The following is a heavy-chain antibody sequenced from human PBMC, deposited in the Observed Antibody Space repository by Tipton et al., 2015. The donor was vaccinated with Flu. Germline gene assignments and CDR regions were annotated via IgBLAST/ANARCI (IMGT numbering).Heavy chain of an antibody. CDR3: ATKFANWGVWEPRDY. V-gene: IGHV4-34*01. CDR1: GGSISRYY. CDR2: INHSGNI. D-gene: IGHD7-27*01. Sequence: GLVKPSETLSLTCTVSGGSISRYYWSWIRQSVGKGPEWIGEINHSGNINYNPSLKSRVTISRDTSKSQFSLKLTSVTAADTAVYYCATKFANWGVWEPRDYWGQGTLVTVSS. J-gene: IGHJ4*02.